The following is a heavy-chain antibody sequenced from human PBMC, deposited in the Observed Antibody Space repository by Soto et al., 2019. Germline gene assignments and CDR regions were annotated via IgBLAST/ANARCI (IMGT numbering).Heavy chain of an antibody. CDR2: VNWSDEK. CDR1: GFSLKSSGVG. J-gene: IGHJ5*02. V-gene: IGHV2-5*01. Sequence: SGPTLVNPTQTLTLTCTFSGFSLKSSGVGVAWIRQPPGKALEWLALVNWSDEKRYSPALKNRLTITKDTSKNEVVLPMTNMDPLDTATYACAHKEYYFATGTYYYESWLDPWGQGILVTVSS. CDR3: AHKEYYFATGTYYYESWLDP. D-gene: IGHD3-10*01.